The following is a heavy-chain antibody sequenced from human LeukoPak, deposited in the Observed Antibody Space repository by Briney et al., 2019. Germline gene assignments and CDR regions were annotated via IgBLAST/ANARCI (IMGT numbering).Heavy chain of an antibody. J-gene: IGHJ4*02. CDR3: ARVGRIYYDSSGYYFDY. V-gene: IGHV3-30*04. D-gene: IGHD3-22*01. CDR2: ISYDGSNK. Sequence: GGSLRLSCAASGFTFSSYEMNWVRQAPGKGLEWVAVISYDGSNKYYADSVKGRFTISRDNSKNTLYLQMNSLRAEDTAVYYCARVGRIYYDSSGYYFDYWGQGTLVTVSS. CDR1: GFTFSSYE.